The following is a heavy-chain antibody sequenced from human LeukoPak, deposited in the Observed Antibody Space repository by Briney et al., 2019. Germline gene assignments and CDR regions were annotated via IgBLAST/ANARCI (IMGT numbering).Heavy chain of an antibody. Sequence: SETLSLTCTVSGGSISSSSYYWGWIRQPPGKGLEWIGSIYYSGSTYYNPSLKSRVTISVDRSKNQFSLKLSSVTAADTAVYYCARGGLGTFKYFQHWGQGTLVTVSS. CDR2: IYYSGST. CDR3: ARGGLGTFKYFQH. CDR1: GGSISSSSYY. V-gene: IGHV4-39*07. J-gene: IGHJ1*01. D-gene: IGHD3-16*01.